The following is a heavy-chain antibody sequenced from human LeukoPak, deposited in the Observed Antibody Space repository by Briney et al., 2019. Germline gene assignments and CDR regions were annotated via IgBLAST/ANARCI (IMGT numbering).Heavy chain of an antibody. Sequence: SETLSLTCTVSGGSISSSSYYWGWIRQPPGKGLEWIGSIYYSGSTNYNPSLKSRVTISVDTSKNQFSLKLSSATAADTAVYYCAREGIYGDYRHWGQGTLVTVSS. CDR3: AREGIYGDYRH. D-gene: IGHD4-17*01. CDR2: IYYSGST. V-gene: IGHV4-39*07. J-gene: IGHJ4*02. CDR1: GGSISSSSYY.